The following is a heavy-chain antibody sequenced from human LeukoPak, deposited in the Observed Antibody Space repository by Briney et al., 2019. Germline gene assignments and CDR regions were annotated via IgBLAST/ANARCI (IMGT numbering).Heavy chain of an antibody. Sequence: PGGSLRLSCAASGFTFSNAWMSWVRQASGKGLEWVGRIKKKTDGGTTDYATPVKGRFTISRDDSKNTLYLQMNSLKTEDTAVYYCTTSNFGFPFDYWGQGTLVIVSS. V-gene: IGHV3-15*01. J-gene: IGHJ4*02. CDR3: TTSNFGFPFDY. CDR2: IKKKTDGGTT. CDR1: GFTFSNAW. D-gene: IGHD3-3*01.